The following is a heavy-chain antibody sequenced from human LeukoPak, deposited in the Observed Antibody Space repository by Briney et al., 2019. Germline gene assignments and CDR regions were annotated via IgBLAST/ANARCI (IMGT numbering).Heavy chain of an antibody. J-gene: IGHJ4*02. D-gene: IGHD5-18*01. CDR1: GFTFSSYG. V-gene: IGHV3-30*18. CDR2: ISKDGSNK. Sequence: QPGGPLRLSCAASGFTFSSYGMHWVRQAPGKGLEWVAVISKDGSNKYYADSVKGRFTISRDNAKNSLYLQMNSLRAEDTALYYCAKDPDRNSYGRRGSFDYWGQGTLVIVSS. CDR3: AKDPDRNSYGRRGSFDY.